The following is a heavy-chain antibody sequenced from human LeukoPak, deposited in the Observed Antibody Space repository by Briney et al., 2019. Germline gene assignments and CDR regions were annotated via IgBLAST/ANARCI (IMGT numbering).Heavy chain of an antibody. CDR3: AGGFIVGAIGFDP. CDR2: IYYSGST. CDR1: GGSISSYY. J-gene: IGHJ5*02. V-gene: IGHV4-59*01. D-gene: IGHD1-26*01. Sequence: ETLSLTCTVSGGSISSYYWGWIRQPPGKGLEWIGYIYYSGSTNYNPSLKSRVTISVDTSKNQFSLKLSSVTAADTAVYYCAGGFIVGAIGFDPWGQGTLVTVSS.